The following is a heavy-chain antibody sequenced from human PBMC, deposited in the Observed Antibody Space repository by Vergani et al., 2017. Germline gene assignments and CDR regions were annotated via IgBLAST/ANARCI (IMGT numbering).Heavy chain of an antibody. CDR2: IYPGDSDT. CDR1: GYNFASYW. D-gene: IGHD2-15*01. Sequence: EVQLVQSGAAVKKPGESLKISCKGSGYNFASYWVAWVRQMPGKGLEWMGSIYPGDSDTRYSPSFQGQVTFSADKFISTAYLQWSSLKASDTAIYYCARLQGYCSGGSCYSGYYYYYGMDVWGQGTTVTVSS. J-gene: IGHJ6*02. V-gene: IGHV5-51*01. CDR3: ARLQGYCSGGSCYSGYYYYYGMDV.